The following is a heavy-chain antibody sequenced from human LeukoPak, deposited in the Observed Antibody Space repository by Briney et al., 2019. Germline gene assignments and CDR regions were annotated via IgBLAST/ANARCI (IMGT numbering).Heavy chain of an antibody. CDR2: ILSDGSKE. CDR3: VREDDRPDNSLDY. V-gene: IGHV3-33*01. CDR1: GFTFSSYG. Sequence: GGSLRLSCAASGFTFSSYGMHWVRQAPGKGLEGVAVILSDGSKEFYTDSVKGRFTIARDNSKNTLYLQMNSLRADDTAVYYCVREDDRPDNSLDYWGQGTLVSVSS. J-gene: IGHJ4*02. D-gene: IGHD3-22*01.